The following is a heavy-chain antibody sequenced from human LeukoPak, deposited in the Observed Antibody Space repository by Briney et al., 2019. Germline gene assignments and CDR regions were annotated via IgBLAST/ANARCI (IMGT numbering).Heavy chain of an antibody. CDR2: VNLQGST. Sequence: PSETLSLTFVVSGGSISNTNWWTWVRQPPGKGLEWIGEVNLQGSTNYNPSLKSRVAISVDKSENHISLNLSSVTAADTAVYYCARGGGYSGYDFGYWGQGTLVTVSS. D-gene: IGHD5-12*01. CDR3: ARGGGYSGYDFGY. J-gene: IGHJ4*02. CDR1: GGSISNTNW. V-gene: IGHV4-4*02.